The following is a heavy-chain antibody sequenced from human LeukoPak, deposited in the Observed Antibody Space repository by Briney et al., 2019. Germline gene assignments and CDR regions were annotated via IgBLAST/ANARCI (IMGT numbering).Heavy chain of an antibody. CDR1: GGSFSGYY. V-gene: IGHV4-34*01. CDR3: ARGFGSGSGGSCYSCNWFDP. CDR2: INHSGST. D-gene: IGHD2-15*01. Sequence: PSETLSLTCAVYGGSFSGYYWSWLRQPPGKGLEWIGEINHSGSTNYNPSLKSRVTISVDTSKNQFSLKLSSVTAADTAVYYCARGFGSGSGGSCYSCNWFDPWGQGTLVTVSS. J-gene: IGHJ5*02.